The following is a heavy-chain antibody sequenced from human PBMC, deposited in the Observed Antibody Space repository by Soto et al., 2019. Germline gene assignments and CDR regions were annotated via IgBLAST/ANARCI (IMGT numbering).Heavy chain of an antibody. CDR3: ARSLNYDFWSGYFSFDY. J-gene: IGHJ4*02. D-gene: IGHD3-3*01. CDR2: IYYSGST. CDR1: GGSISSYY. Sequence: QVQLQESGPGLVKPSETLSLTCTVSGGSISSYYWSWIRQPPGKGLEWIGYIYYSGSTNYNPSLKRRVTLSVDTSKNPFSLKLSSVTAADTAVYYCARSLNYDFWSGYFSFDYWGQGTLVTVSS. V-gene: IGHV4-59*01.